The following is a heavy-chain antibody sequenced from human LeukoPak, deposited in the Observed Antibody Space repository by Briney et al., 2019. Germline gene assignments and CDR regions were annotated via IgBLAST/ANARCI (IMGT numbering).Heavy chain of an antibody. D-gene: IGHD2-2*01. J-gene: IGHJ4*02. CDR1: GFPFSSCA. CDR2: ISGGGGSI. CDR3: ASRPAAALGPLDF. Sequence: GGSLRLSCAASGFPFSSCAMSWVRQAPGKGLECVSTISGGGGSIYYADSVKGRFTISGDDSKNTLYLQMNSLRADDTALYYCASRPAAALGPLDFWGQGTLVTVSS. V-gene: IGHV3-23*01.